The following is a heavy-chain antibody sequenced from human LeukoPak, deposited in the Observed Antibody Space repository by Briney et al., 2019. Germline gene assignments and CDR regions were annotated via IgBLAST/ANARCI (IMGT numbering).Heavy chain of an antibody. CDR2: IYHSGST. V-gene: IGHV4-38-2*01. D-gene: IGHD4-23*01. CDR3: ASDYGGNSDSM. J-gene: IGHJ4*02. Sequence: SETLSLTCAVSGYSISSGYYWGWIRQPPGKGLEWIGSIYHSGSTYYNPSLKSRVTISVDTSKNQFSLKLSSVTAADTAVYYCASDYGGNSDSMGGQGTLVTVSS. CDR1: GYSISSGYY.